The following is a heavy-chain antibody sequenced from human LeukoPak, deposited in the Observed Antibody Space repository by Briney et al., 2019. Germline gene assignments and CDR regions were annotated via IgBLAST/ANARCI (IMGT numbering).Heavy chain of an antibody. CDR3: ARDPSGSYGDSFDI. Sequence: GGSLRLSCAASGFSFNTYGMHWVRQAPGKGLEWVVVISHDGSTKYYADSVKGRFTFSRDNSKNTLYLQMNGLRAEDTAVYFCARDPSGSYGDSFDIWGQGTMVVVSS. CDR2: ISHDGSTK. CDR1: GFSFNTYG. J-gene: IGHJ3*02. D-gene: IGHD4-17*01. V-gene: IGHV3-30*03.